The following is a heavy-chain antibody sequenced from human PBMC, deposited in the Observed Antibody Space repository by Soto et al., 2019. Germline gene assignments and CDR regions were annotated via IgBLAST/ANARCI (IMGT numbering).Heavy chain of an antibody. CDR1: GFTLDDHA. J-gene: IGHJ4*02. Sequence: EVQVVESGGGLVQPGRSLRLSCAASGFTLDDHAMHWVRQAPGKGLEWVAGISWNSGSIGYADSVKGRFTISRDNAKNSLYLQMNSLRAEDTALYYCAKAMGSIKILPVPSLDYLDYWGQGTLVTVSS. D-gene: IGHD1-26*01. CDR3: AKAMGSIKILPVPSLDYLDY. V-gene: IGHV3-9*01. CDR2: ISWNSGSI.